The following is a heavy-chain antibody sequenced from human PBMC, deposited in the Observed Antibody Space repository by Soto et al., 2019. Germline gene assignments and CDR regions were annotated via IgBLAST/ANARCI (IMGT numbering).Heavy chain of an antibody. J-gene: IGHJ6*02. D-gene: IGHD3-10*01. Sequence: GGSVRLSCGASGFTFSSYAMHWVRQAPGKGLEWVAVISHDGSNKYYADSVKGRFTISRDNSKNTLYLQMNSLRAEDTAVYYCARDADGSGSYYYYGMDVWGQGTTVTVSS. V-gene: IGHV3-30-3*01. CDR3: ARDADGSGSYYYYGMDV. CDR1: GFTFSSYA. CDR2: ISHDGSNK.